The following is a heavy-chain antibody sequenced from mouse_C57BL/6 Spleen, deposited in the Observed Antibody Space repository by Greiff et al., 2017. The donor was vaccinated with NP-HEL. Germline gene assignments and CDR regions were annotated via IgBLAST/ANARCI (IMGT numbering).Heavy chain of an antibody. CDR2: INPGSGGT. D-gene: IGHD2-4*01. V-gene: IGHV1-54*01. J-gene: IGHJ4*01. CDR1: GYAFTNYL. Sequence: QVQLKESGAELVRPGTSVKVSCKASGYAFTNYLIEWVKQRPGQGLEWIGVINPGSGGTNYNEKFKGKATLTADKSSSTAYMQLSSLTSEDSAVYFCAREDYDYDDYAMDYWGQGTSVTVSS. CDR3: AREDYDYDDYAMDY.